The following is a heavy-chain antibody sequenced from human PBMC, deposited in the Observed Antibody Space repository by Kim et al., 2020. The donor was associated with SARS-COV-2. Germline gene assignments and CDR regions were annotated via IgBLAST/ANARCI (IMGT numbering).Heavy chain of an antibody. Sequence: GGSLRLSCAASGFTFSSYGMHWVRQAPGKGLEWVAVIWYDGSNKYYADSVKGRFTISRDNSKNTLYLQMNSLRAEDTAVYYCARGLEYSSASNWFDPWGQGTLVTVSS. D-gene: IGHD6-6*01. V-gene: IGHV3-33*08. CDR2: IWYDGSNK. CDR1: GFTFSSYG. J-gene: IGHJ5*02. CDR3: ARGLEYSSASNWFDP.